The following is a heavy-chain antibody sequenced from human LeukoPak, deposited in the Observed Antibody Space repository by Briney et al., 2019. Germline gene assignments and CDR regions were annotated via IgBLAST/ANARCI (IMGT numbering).Heavy chain of an antibody. D-gene: IGHD6-13*01. CDR2: INPSGGST. CDR3: AAYSSSLATFDY. V-gene: IGHV1-46*01. CDR1: GYTFTSYY. J-gene: IGHJ4*02. Sequence: AASVKVSCKASGYTFTSYYMHWVRQAPGQGLEWMGIINPSGGSTSYAQKFQGRVTMTRDTSTSTVYMELSSLRSEDTAVYYCAAYSSSLATFDYWGQGTLVTVSS.